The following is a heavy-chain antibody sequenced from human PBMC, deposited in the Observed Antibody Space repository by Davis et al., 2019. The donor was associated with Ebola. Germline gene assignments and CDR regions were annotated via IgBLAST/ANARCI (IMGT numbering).Heavy chain of an antibody. CDR1: GGSINTYY. CDR2: IFASGST. D-gene: IGHD3-10*01. V-gene: IGHV4-4*07. Sequence: PSETLSLTCTVSGGSINTYYWSWIRQPAGKGLEWIGRIFASGSTNYNPSLKSRVTMSVDTSKKQFSLRLSSVSAADTAVYYCARDRDYYGSGIFRFHVPGAAKYAFYGMDVWGQGTTVIV. CDR3: ARDRDYYGSGIFRFHVPGAAKYAFYGMDV. J-gene: IGHJ6*02.